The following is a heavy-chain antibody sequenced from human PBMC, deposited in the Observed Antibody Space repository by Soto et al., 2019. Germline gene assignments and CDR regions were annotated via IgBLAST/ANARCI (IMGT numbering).Heavy chain of an antibody. J-gene: IGHJ5*02. CDR1: GFPFSSYA. Sequence: GGSLRLSCPSSGFPFSSYAMIWVRQATGKGLDWVSAIIGSGGSKYYSASVKGRFTISRDNSKNTLYLQMNSLRPEDTAVYYCAKGPRVRGVIIFFHWLDPWSQGTMVAVSS. CDR3: AKGPRVRGVIIFFHWLDP. V-gene: IGHV3-23*01. D-gene: IGHD3-10*01. CDR2: IIGSGGSK.